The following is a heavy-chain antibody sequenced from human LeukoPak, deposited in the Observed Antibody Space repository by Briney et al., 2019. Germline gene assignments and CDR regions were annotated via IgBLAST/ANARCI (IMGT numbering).Heavy chain of an antibody. CDR1: GGSFSGYY. J-gene: IGHJ5*02. V-gene: IGHV4-59*08. CDR2: IYYSGST. D-gene: IGHD2-15*01. Sequence: SETLSLTCAVYGGSFSGYYWSWIRQPPGKGLEWIGYIYYSGSTNYNPSLKSRVTISVDTSKNQFSLKLSSVTAADTAVYYCARGHHGYCSGGSCPTRFFWFDPWGQGTLVTVSS. CDR3: ARGHHGYCSGGSCPTRFFWFDP.